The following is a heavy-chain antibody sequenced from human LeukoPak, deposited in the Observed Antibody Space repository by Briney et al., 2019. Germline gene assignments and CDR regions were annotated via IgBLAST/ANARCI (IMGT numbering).Heavy chain of an antibody. CDR3: ATDDSSGFYLGAVNY. V-gene: IGHV1-2*02. CDR2: INPNSGGT. CDR1: AYTFTGYY. D-gene: IGHD3-22*01. J-gene: IGHJ4*02. Sequence: GASVKVSCKASAYTFTGYYMHWVRQAPGQGLEWMGWINPNSGGTNYAQKFQGRVTMTRDTSIRTAYMELSRLTSDDTAVYYCATDDSSGFYLGAVNYWGQGTRVTVSS.